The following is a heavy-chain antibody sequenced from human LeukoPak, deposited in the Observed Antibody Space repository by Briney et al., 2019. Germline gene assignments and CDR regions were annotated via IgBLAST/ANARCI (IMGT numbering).Heavy chain of an antibody. Sequence: ASVKVSCKASVYTFTSYGISWVRQAPGQGLEWMGWISAYNDNTNYAQKLQGRVTMTTDTSTSTAYMELRSLRSDDTAVYYCARDRRRGYSGYGLNDAFDIWGQGTMVTVSS. CDR2: ISAYNDNT. J-gene: IGHJ3*02. CDR1: VYTFTSYG. D-gene: IGHD5-12*01. V-gene: IGHV1-18*01. CDR3: ARDRRRGYSGYGLNDAFDI.